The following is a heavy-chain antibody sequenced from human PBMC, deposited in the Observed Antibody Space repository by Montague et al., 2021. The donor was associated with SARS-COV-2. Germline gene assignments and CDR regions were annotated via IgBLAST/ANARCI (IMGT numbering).Heavy chain of an antibody. V-gene: IGHV4-61*02. D-gene: IGHD2-21*02. CDR1: GGSISRGNYY. Sequence: TLSLTCTVSGGSISRGNYYWSWIRLPAGKGLEWIGRIYRSGSPNYXPSLKSRVAISIDTSKDQFSLELSSVTAADTAAYYCASSHCGGDCYSGQGTLVTVSS. CDR3: ASSHCGGDCY. CDR2: IYRSGSP. J-gene: IGHJ4*02.